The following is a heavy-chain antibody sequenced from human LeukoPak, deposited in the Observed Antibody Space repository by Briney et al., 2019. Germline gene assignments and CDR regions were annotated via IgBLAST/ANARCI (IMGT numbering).Heavy chain of an antibody. CDR2: IYYSGNT. V-gene: IGHV4-39*01. CDR1: GVSISSSYSY. CDR3: ARQTGSGLFILP. D-gene: IGHD3/OR15-3a*01. J-gene: IGHJ4*02. Sequence: SETLSLTCTVSGVSISSSYSYWGWIRQPPGMGLEWIGSIYYSGNTYYNASLKSQVSISIDTSKNQFSLRLTSVTAADTAVYYCARQTGSGLFILPGGQGTLVTVSS.